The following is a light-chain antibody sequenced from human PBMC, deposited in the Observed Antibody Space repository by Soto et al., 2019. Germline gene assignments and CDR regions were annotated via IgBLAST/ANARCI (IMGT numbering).Light chain of an antibody. CDR3: QQSYSNPLT. V-gene: IGKV1-39*01. CDR1: QSISSY. CDR2: GAS. J-gene: IGKJ4*01. Sequence: DIQMTQSPSSLSASVGDRVTITCRASQSISSYVIWYQHKPGEAPKLLIYGASSLYSGVPSRFSGSGSGTEFTLTINSLQPEDFATYYCQQSYSNPLTFGGGTKVEIK.